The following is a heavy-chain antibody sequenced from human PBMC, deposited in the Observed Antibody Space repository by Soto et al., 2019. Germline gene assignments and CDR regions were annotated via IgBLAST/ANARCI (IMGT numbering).Heavy chain of an antibody. CDR1: GYSFTSYW. CDR2: IYPGDSDT. Sequence: PGESLKISCKGSGYSFTSYWIGWVRQMPGKGLEWMGIIYPGDSDTRYSPSFQGQVTISADKSISTAYLQWSSLKASDTAMYYCARYTEYSSGWYPFDYWGQGTLVTVSS. V-gene: IGHV5-51*01. D-gene: IGHD6-19*01. J-gene: IGHJ4*02. CDR3: ARYTEYSSGWYPFDY.